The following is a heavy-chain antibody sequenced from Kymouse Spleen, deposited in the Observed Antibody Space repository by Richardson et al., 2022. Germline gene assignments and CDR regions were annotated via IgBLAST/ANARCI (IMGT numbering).Heavy chain of an antibody. CDR1: GFTFSSYG. V-gene: IGHV3-33*01. CDR2: IWYDGSNK. J-gene: IGHJ6*02. Sequence: QVQLVESGGGVVQPGRSLRLSCAASGFTFSSYGMHWVRQAPGKGLEWVAVIWYDGSNKYYADSVKGRFTISRDNSKNTLYLQMNSLRAEDTAVYYCARDRYFDWLLSGGMDVWGQGTTVTVSS. D-gene: IGHD3-9*01. CDR3: ARDRYFDWLLSGGMDV.